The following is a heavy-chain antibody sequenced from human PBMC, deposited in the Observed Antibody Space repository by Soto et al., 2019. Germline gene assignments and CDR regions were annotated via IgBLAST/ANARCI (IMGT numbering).Heavy chain of an antibody. V-gene: IGHV3-7*01. J-gene: IGHJ5*02. Sequence: GGSRRRSWAASGFTFSSYWMSWVRQAPGKGLEWVANIKQDGSEKYYVDSVKGRFTISRDNAKNSLYLQMNSLRAEDTAVYYCARDLWGGFDPWGQGTLVTFSS. D-gene: IGHD3-10*01. CDR3: ARDLWGGFDP. CDR1: GFTFSSYW. CDR2: IKQDGSEK.